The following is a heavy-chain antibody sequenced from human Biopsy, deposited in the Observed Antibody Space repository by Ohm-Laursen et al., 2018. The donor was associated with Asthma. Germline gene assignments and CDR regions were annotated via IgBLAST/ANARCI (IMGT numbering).Heavy chain of an antibody. J-gene: IGHJ5*02. V-gene: IGHV3-33*08. CDR3: ARGREGSGSYFTSHWFDP. CDR1: GFRFSDYG. D-gene: IGHD3-10*01. CDR2: IWYDGSKK. Sequence: SLRLSCSASGFRFSDYGMHWVRQAPGKGLEWVTLIWYDGSKKYYSESVKGRFTIARDNSKNTLYLQMNSLRVEDTAVYYCARGREGSGSYFTSHWFDPWGQGTLVTVSS.